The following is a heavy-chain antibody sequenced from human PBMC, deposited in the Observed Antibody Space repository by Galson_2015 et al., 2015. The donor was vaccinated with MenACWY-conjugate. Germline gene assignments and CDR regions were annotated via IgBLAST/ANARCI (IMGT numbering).Heavy chain of an antibody. Sequence: SLRLSCAASGFTFSSYWMHWVRQAPGKGLVWVSRINSDGSSTSYADSVKGRFTISRDNSKNTLYLQMNTLRAEDTAVYYCAREGNDYDFWSTYYYYFDYWGQGTLVTVSS. V-gene: IGHV3-74*01. CDR1: GFTFSSYW. CDR3: AREGNDYDFWSTYYYYFDY. CDR2: INSDGSST. J-gene: IGHJ4*02. D-gene: IGHD3-3*01.